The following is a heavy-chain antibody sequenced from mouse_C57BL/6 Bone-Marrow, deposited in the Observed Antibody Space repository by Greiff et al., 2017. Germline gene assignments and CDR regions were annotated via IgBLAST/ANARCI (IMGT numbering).Heavy chain of an antibody. CDR3: ARGRDGWGFAY. CDR1: GFNIKDDY. J-gene: IGHJ3*01. V-gene: IGHV14-4*01. D-gene: IGHD2-3*01. Sequence: VQLQQSGAELVRPGASVKLSCTASGFNIKDDYMHWVKQRPEQGLEWIGWIDPENGDTEYASKFQGKATITVDTSSSTAYMQLSSLTSEDSAVYYCARGRDGWGFAYWGQGTLVTVSA. CDR2: IDPENGDT.